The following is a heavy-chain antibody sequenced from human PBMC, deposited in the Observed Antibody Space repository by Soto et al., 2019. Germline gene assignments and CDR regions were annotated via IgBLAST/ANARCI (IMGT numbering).Heavy chain of an antibody. Sequence: QVQLVQSGGEVKKPGASVKVSCKASGYTFTNYGISWVRQAPGQGLEWMGWINVYNGNTKYAQKVQGRVTMTTDTATSTADMQLRCLRSDVTAVYYCARGGGSGSYYIQYNWFDPWGQGTLVTFSS. CDR3: ARGGGSGSYYIQYNWFDP. CDR2: INVYNGNT. V-gene: IGHV1-18*01. CDR1: GYTFTNYG. J-gene: IGHJ5*02. D-gene: IGHD3-10*01.